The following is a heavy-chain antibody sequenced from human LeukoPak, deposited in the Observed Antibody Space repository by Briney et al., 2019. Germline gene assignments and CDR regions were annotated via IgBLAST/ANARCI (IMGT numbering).Heavy chain of an antibody. Sequence: SETLSFNGSVSGGIISSYYWGWIRQPPGKGLEWIGYIYYSGSTNYNPSLKSRVTISVDTSKNQFSLKLSPVTAADTAVYYCAKIYTAGGSSLPFIWGQGTLVTVSS. CDR2: IYYSGST. D-gene: IGHD2-15*01. CDR1: GGIISSYY. J-gene: IGHJ1*01. V-gene: IGHV4-59*08. CDR3: AKIYTAGGSSLPFI.